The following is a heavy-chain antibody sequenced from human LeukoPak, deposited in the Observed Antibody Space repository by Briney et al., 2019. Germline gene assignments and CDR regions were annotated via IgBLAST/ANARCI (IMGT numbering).Heavy chain of an antibody. CDR2: IYYSGST. V-gene: IGHV4-39*01. Sequence: SETLSLTYTVSGGSISSSSYYWGWIRQPPGKGLEWIGSIYYSGSTYYNPSLKSRVTISVDTSKNQFSLKLSSVTAADTAVYYCARQRITMVRGVISNNWFDPWGQGTLVTVSS. CDR3: ARQRITMVRGVISNNWFDP. CDR1: GGSISSSSYY. J-gene: IGHJ5*02. D-gene: IGHD3-10*01.